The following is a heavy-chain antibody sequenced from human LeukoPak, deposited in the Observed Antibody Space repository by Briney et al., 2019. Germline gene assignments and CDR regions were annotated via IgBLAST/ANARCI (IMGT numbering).Heavy chain of an antibody. D-gene: IGHD2-2*01. CDR3: AREGLGYCSSTSCPTDPFDY. V-gene: IGHV1-18*01. Sequence: ASVKVSCKASGYTFTSYGIIWVRQAPGQGLEWMGWISAYNGNTNYAQKLQGRVTMTTDTSTSTAYMELRSLRSDDTAVYYCAREGLGYCSSTSCPTDPFDYWGQGTLVTVSS. CDR1: GYTFTSYG. CDR2: ISAYNGNT. J-gene: IGHJ4*02.